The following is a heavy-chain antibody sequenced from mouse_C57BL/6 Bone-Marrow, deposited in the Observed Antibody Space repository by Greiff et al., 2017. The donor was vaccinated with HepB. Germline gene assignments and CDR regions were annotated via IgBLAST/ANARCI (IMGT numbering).Heavy chain of an antibody. J-gene: IGHJ4*01. Sequence: QVTLKVSGPGILQPSQTLSLTCSFSGFSLSTFGLGVGWIRQPSGKGLEWLAHIWWDDDKYYNPALKSRLTISKDTSKNQVFLKIANVDTADTATYYWARKEGRIYYGKGAMDYWGQGTSVTVSS. CDR2: IWWDDDK. CDR3: ARKEGRIYYGKGAMDY. D-gene: IGHD2-1*01. V-gene: IGHV8-8*01. CDR1: GFSLSTFGLG.